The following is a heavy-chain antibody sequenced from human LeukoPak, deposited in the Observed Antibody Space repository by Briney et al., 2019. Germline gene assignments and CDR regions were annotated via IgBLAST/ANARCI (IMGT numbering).Heavy chain of an antibody. CDR2: IYSGGST. D-gene: IGHD3-10*01. Sequence: GGSLSLSCAASGFTVSSNYMSWVRQAPGKGLEWVSVIYSGGSTYYADSVKGRFTISRDNSKNTLYLQMNSLRAEDTAVYYCARGGGSYYFDYWGQGTLVTVSS. J-gene: IGHJ4*02. CDR1: GFTVSSNY. CDR3: ARGGGSYYFDY. V-gene: IGHV3-53*01.